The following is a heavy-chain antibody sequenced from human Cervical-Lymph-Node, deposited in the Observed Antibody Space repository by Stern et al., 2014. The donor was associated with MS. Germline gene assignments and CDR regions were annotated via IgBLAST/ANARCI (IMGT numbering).Heavy chain of an antibody. V-gene: IGHV1-69*06. Sequence: QVQLVQSGAEVKNPGSSVKVSCQASGGTFDNYAVSWVRQAPGQGLEWMGKLIPVMNTANYAQKFQGRVTITADMSSSTSYIDLSSLRSEDTAFYFCARVTGDDDSGYRYIGAFDLWGQGTMIVVSS. J-gene: IGHJ3*01. D-gene: IGHD3-22*01. CDR2: LIPVMNTA. CDR3: ARVTGDDDSGYRYIGAFDL. CDR1: GGTFDNYA.